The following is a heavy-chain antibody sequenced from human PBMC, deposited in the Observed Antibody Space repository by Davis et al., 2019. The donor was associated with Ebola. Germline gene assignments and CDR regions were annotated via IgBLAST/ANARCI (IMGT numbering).Heavy chain of an antibody. V-gene: IGHV4-59*01. CDR1: GFTFSSYS. CDR3: ARVTSLLPDY. Sequence: ESLKISCAASGFTFSSYSMNWIRQPPGKGLEWIGYIYYSGSTDYNPSLKSRVTISVDTSKNQFSLKLSSVTAADTAVYYCARVTSLLPDYWGQGTLVTVSS. D-gene: IGHD2-21*02. J-gene: IGHJ4*02. CDR2: IYYSGST.